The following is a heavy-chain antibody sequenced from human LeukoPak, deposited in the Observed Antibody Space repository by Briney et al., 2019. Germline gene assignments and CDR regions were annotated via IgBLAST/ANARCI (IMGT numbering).Heavy chain of an antibody. Sequence: GGSLRLSCAASGISISGYSLNWIRQAPGKGLEWVSAISGSGGSTYYADSVKGRFTISRDNSKNTLYLQMNSLRAEDTAVYYCAKDQGSYYPFDYWGQGTLVTVSS. V-gene: IGHV3-23*01. CDR3: AKDQGSYYPFDY. D-gene: IGHD1-26*01. CDR2: ISGSGGST. J-gene: IGHJ4*02. CDR1: GISISGYS.